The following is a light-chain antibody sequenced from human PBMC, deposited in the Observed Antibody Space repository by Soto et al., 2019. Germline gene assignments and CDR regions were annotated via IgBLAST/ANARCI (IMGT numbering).Light chain of an antibody. CDR2: DVS. Sequence: QSVLTQPASVSGSPGQSITISCAGTSSDVGRYDYVSWYQQRPGKAPILIILDVSNRPSGVSNRFSGSKSGNTASLTISGLQAEDEADYFCSSFSSSSPPYVFGTGTKLTVL. V-gene: IGLV2-14*01. CDR1: SSDVGRYDY. CDR3: SSFSSSSPPYV. J-gene: IGLJ1*01.